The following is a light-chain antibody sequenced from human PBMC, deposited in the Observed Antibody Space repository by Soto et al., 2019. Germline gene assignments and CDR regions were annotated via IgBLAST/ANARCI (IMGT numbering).Light chain of an antibody. CDR2: AAS. J-gene: IGKJ1*01. CDR1: QSIGTS. Sequence: DIQMTHSPSSLSASVGDIVTVTCRASQSIGTSLNWYQQKAGKAPRVLISAASRLQSGVPSRFSGSGSGTHFTLTISSLQPEDSATYYCQQGYNTFWTFGQGTKVDIK. CDR3: QQGYNTFWT. V-gene: IGKV1-39*01.